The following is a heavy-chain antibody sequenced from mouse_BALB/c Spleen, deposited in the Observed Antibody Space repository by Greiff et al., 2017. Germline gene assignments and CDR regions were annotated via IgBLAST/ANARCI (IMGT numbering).Heavy chain of an antibody. J-gene: IGHJ2*01. V-gene: IGHV5-12-1*01. CDR1: GFAFSSYD. D-gene: IGHD2-2*01. CDR2: ISSGGGST. CDR3: ARQYGYDDYSDY. Sequence: DVHLVESGGGLVKPGGSLKLSCAASGFAFSSYDMSWVRQTPEKRLEWVAYISSGGGSTYYPDTVKVRFTISRDNAKNTLYLQMSSLKSEDTAMYYSARQYGYDDYSDYWGQGTTLTVSS.